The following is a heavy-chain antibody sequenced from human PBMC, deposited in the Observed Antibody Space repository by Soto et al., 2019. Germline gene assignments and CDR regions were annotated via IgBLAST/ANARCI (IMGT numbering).Heavy chain of an antibody. Sequence: PSETLSLTCTVSGGSISSGDYYWSWIRQPPGKGLEWIGYIYYSGSTYYNPSLKSRVTISVDTSKNQFSLKLSSVTAADTAVYYCARVQMYVWFDPWGQGTLVTVSS. CDR2: IYYSGST. J-gene: IGHJ5*02. CDR1: GGSISSGDYY. CDR3: ARVQMYVWFDP. D-gene: IGHD2-8*01. V-gene: IGHV4-30-4*01.